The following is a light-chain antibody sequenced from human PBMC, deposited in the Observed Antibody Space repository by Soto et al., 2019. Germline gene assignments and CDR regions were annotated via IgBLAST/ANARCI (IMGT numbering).Light chain of an antibody. CDR3: LQHYDFPFT. CDR2: TIS. V-gene: IGKV1-17*01. CDR1: QDIRIS. J-gene: IGKJ3*01. Sequence: DIQMTQSPSSLSASVGDRVTITCRASQDIRISLDWFQQKPGTAPKRLIYTISKLQSGVPSRFSGGGSGTEFTLTISSLQPEDSETYYCLQHYDFPFTFGPGTKVDIK.